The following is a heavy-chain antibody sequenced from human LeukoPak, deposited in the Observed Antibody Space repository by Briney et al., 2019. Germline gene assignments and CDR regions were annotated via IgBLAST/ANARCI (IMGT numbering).Heavy chain of an antibody. Sequence: ASVKVSCKAFGYSFTSHGISWVRQAPGQGLEWMGGIIPIFGTANYAQKFQGRVTITADKSTSTAYMELSSLRSEDTAVYYCARDHGSFTYYYMDVWGKGTTVTVSS. V-gene: IGHV1-69*06. J-gene: IGHJ6*03. CDR1: GYSFTSHG. CDR2: IIPIFGTA. CDR3: ARDHGSFTYYYMDV.